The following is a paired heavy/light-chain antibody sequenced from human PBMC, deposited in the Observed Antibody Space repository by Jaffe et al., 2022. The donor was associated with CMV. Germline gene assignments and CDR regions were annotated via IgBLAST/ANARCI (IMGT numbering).Heavy chain of an antibody. J-gene: IGHJ5*02. V-gene: IGHV3-7*03. CDR2: INQDGSDK. CDR1: GLTLSNYY. Sequence: EVQLVESGGGLVQPGGSLRLSCAASGLTLSNYYMTWVRQAPGKGLEWVASINQDGSDKYYVDSVKGRFTISRDNAENSLYLQLSSLRAEDTAVYYCARDVNTGAWGQGTLVTVSS. CDR3: ARDVNTGA.
Light chain of an antibody. V-gene: IGKV2-30*02. CDR3: MQATHWPPVT. Sequence: DVVMTQSPLSLPVTLGQPASISCRSSQSLVHRDGNTFLNWFQQRPGRSPRRLIYKVSKRDSGVPDRFSGSGSGTDFTLKISRVEAEDVGVYYCMQATHWPPVTFGQGTRLEIK. J-gene: IGKJ5*01. CDR2: KVS. CDR1: QSLVHRDGNTF.